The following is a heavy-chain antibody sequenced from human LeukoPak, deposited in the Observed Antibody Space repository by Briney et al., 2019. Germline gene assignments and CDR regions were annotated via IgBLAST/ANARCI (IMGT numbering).Heavy chain of an antibody. Sequence: GGSLRLSCAASGLTFSNSWMHWVRHAPGKGLVWVSRINNDGSYSSYADSVKGRFTISRDNAKNTLYLQMKSLRAEDTAVYFCARVSGLGMNEYLQHWGQGTLVTVSS. CDR1: GLTFSNSW. V-gene: IGHV3-74*01. D-gene: IGHD3-10*01. CDR3: ARVSGLGMNEYLQH. CDR2: INNDGSYS. J-gene: IGHJ1*01.